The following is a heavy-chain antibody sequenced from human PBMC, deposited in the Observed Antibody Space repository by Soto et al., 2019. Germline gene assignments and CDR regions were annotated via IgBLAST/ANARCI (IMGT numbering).Heavy chain of an antibody. Sequence: QVNLVQSGAEVKKPGASVKVSCKASGYTFSRYGVHWVRQAPGQRLEWMGWINAGNGHTKYSQKFEGRGTITRDPSANTVYMEKSSLRSEDTAVYYCARGGDRGYNYYYGMDVWGQGTTVTVSS. V-gene: IGHV1-3*01. CDR3: ARGGDRGYNYYYGMDV. J-gene: IGHJ6*02. D-gene: IGHD6-25*01. CDR2: INAGNGHT. CDR1: GYTFSRYG.